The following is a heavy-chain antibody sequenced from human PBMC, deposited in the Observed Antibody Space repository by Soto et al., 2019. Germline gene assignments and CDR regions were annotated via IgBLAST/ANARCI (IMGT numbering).Heavy chain of an antibody. Sequence: ASVKVSCKASGYTFTGYYMHWVRQAPGQGLEWMGWTNPNSGGTNYAQKFQGRVTMTRDTSISTAYMELSRLRSDDTAVYYCARDLYYDFWSGYYTIGYYGNDVCRQVTTVTLS. V-gene: IGHV1-2*02. CDR2: TNPNSGGT. CDR1: GYTFTGYY. D-gene: IGHD3-3*01. CDR3: ARDLYYDFWSGYYTIGYYGNDV. J-gene: IGHJ6*01.